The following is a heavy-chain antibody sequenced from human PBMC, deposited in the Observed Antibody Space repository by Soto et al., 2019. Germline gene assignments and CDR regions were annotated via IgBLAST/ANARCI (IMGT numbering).Heavy chain of an antibody. CDR2: IYYSGST. D-gene: IGHD3-3*01. CDR1: GGSISSGDYY. CDR3: ARWWSGSRQGFDP. Sequence: QVQLQEAGPGLGKPSQTLSLTCTVSGGSISSGDYYWSWIRQHPGKGLEWIGYIYYSGSTYYNPSLKSRVTISVDPSKNQVSLKLSSVTAADTAVYYCARWWSGSRQGFDPWGQGTLVTVSS. J-gene: IGHJ5*02. V-gene: IGHV4-31*03.